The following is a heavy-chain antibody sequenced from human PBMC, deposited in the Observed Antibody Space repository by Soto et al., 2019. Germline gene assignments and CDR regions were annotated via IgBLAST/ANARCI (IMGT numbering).Heavy chain of an antibody. CDR2: LIPMLGVR. Sequence: QVQLVQSGAEVKKPGSSVKVSCKDSGGTFSTYSMFWVRQSPGQGLEWMGRLIPMLGVRNYAQRFQDRVTITADKSTATVHMELSSLRSEDTALYYCTIGSWSGEVFDIWGQGTMVTVSS. D-gene: IGHD2-21*01. CDR1: GGTFSTYS. V-gene: IGHV1-69*02. J-gene: IGHJ3*02. CDR3: TIGSWSGEVFDI.